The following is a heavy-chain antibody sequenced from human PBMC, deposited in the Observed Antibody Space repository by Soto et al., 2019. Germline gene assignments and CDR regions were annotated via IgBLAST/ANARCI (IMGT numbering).Heavy chain of an antibody. Sequence: QITLKESGPTLVKPTQTLTLTCTFSGFALSTSGVGVGWIRQPPGKALEWLALIYWDDDKRYSPSLKSRLTITEDTSKHLVVLTMTSMERVDTATYYCAPVAISDSSGYCLLRPKDSYWYFALWGRGTLVTVAS. V-gene: IGHV2-5*02. CDR1: GFALSTSGVG. J-gene: IGHJ2*01. CDR2: IYWDDDK. D-gene: IGHD3-22*01. CDR3: APVAISDSSGYCLLRPKDSYWYFAL.